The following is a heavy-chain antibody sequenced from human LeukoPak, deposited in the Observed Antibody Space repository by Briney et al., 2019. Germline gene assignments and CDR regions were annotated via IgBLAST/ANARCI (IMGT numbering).Heavy chain of an antibody. CDR2: IYPGDSDT. V-gene: IGHV5-51*01. J-gene: IGHJ4*02. CDR1: GSIFTTYW. CDR3: ARHSYYGTGSYFEF. Sequence: GASLKISCEGSGSIFTTYWIGWVRQPPGKGLEWMGIIYPGDSDTRYSPSFQGQVTISADKSISTAYLQWSSLKASDTAIYYCARHSYYGTGSYFEFWGQGILVTVSS. D-gene: IGHD3-10*01.